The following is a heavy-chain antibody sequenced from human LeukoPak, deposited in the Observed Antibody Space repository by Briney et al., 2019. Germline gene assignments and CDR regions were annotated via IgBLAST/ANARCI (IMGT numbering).Heavy chain of an antibody. Sequence: GGSLRLSCAASGFTFSDHYMDWVRQAPGRGLEWVGRIRNKANSYTTEYAASVKGRFTISRDDSRNSLSLQMKSLKTEDTAVYYCARTTMVIHYCFDSWGQGTLVTVSS. CDR3: ARTTMVIHYCFDS. D-gene: IGHD4-23*01. V-gene: IGHV3-72*01. J-gene: IGHJ4*02. CDR2: IRNKANSYTT. CDR1: GFTFSDHY.